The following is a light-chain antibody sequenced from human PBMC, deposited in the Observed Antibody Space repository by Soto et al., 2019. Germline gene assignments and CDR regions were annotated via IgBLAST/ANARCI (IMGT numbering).Light chain of an antibody. CDR3: QQYFSYPLT. CDR1: QVISSH. J-gene: IGKJ4*01. Sequence: AIRMTQSPSSFSASTGDRVTITCRASQVISSHFAWYQVKPGKAPRLLIYTASYLESGVPSRFSGSGSGTDFTLTISYLQSEDFAGYYCQQYFSYPLTFGGGTKVEIK. CDR2: TAS. V-gene: IGKV1-8*01.